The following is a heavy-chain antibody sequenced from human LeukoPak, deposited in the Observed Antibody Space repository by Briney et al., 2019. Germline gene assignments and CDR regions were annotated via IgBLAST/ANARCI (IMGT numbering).Heavy chain of an antibody. CDR2: IKLDGSEK. CDR3: ARDQYDTWSRRGNFDS. Sequence: GGSLRLSSAASKFIFSNYWMSWVRQAPGKGLEWVANIKLDGSEKNYVDSVKGRFTISGDNTKNSLYLQMNSLRVEDTAVFYCARDQYDTWSRRGNFDSWGQGTLVIVSS. CDR1: KFIFSNYW. V-gene: IGHV3-7*03. D-gene: IGHD3-3*01. J-gene: IGHJ4*02.